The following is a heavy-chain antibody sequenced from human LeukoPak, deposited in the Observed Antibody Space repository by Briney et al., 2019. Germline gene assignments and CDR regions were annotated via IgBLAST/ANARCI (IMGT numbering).Heavy chain of an antibody. CDR3: ARKVGAFDY. CDR1: GFTFSSYA. V-gene: IGHV3-30*04. D-gene: IGHD1-26*01. CDR2: ISYDGSNK. Sequence: GGSPRLSCAASGFTFSSYAMHWVRQAPGKGLEWVAVISYDGSNKYYADSVKGRFTISRGNSKNTLYLQMNSLRAEDTAVYYCARKVGAFDYWGQGTLVTVSS. J-gene: IGHJ4*02.